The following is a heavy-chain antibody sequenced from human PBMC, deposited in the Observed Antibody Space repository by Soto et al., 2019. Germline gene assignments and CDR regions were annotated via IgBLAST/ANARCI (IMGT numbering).Heavy chain of an antibody. CDR2: FSNKNGVT. V-gene: IGHV1-18*04. CDR1: GYTFSNYD. D-gene: IGHD6-19*01. CDR3: ARERLNTGWYGWDH. J-gene: IGHJ4*02. Sequence: ASVKVSCKTSGYTFSNYDFSWVRQAPGQGLEWMGWFSNKNGVTNYAEKFRDRVTMTTDISTNTIYMELRSLRSDDTAVYFCARERLNTGWYGWDHWGLG.